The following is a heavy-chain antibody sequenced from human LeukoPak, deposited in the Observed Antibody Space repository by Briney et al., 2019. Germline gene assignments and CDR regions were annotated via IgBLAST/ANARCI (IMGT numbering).Heavy chain of an antibody. Sequence: PGGSLRLSCAASGFTFSDYYMSWIRQAPGKGLEWVSYISSSGSTIYYADSVKGRFTISRDNAKNSLYLQMNSLRAEDTAVYYCARDSESSVWYRYNWFDPWGQGTLSPSPQ. CDR1: GFTFSDYY. D-gene: IGHD6-13*01. V-gene: IGHV3-11*01. CDR3: ARDSESSVWYRYNWFDP. J-gene: IGHJ5*02. CDR2: ISSSGSTI.